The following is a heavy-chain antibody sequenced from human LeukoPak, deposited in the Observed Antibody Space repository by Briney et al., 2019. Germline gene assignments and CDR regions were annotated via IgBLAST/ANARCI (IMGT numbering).Heavy chain of an antibody. CDR1: GFTLRSYV. Sequence: GGSPRLSCVASGFTLRSYVMNWVRQTPGKGLEWVSSISGSGDSTFYADSVKGRFSISRDNSKNTLYLQVNGLRTEDTAVYYCAKDRLLNCRGDCYIFDYWGQGTVVTVSS. D-gene: IGHD2-21*02. V-gene: IGHV3-23*01. J-gene: IGHJ4*02. CDR2: ISGSGDST. CDR3: AKDRLLNCRGDCYIFDY.